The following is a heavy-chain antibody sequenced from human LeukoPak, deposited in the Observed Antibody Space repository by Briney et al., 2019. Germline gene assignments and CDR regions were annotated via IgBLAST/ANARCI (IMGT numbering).Heavy chain of an antibody. D-gene: IGHD6-13*01. V-gene: IGHV1-2*02. CDR1: GYTFTGYY. CDR3: ARAQTYSNTGRFDP. Sequence: ASVKVSCKASGYTFTGYYMHWVRQAPGQGLEWVGWINPKNGGSNYAQKFQGRVTMTRDRSISTAYMELSRLTSDDTAVYYCARAQTYSNTGRFDPWGQGTLVTVSS. J-gene: IGHJ5*02. CDR2: INPKNGGS.